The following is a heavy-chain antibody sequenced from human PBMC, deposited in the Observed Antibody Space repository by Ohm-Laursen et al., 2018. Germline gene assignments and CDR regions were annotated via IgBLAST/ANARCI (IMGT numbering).Heavy chain of an antibody. J-gene: IGHJ3*02. CDR2: IWYDGSNK. V-gene: IGHV3-33*08. CDR1: GFTFISYG. CDR3: ARAGGGSDYYDSSGYFDDAFDI. Sequence: SLRLSCAASGFTFISYGMHWVRQAPGKGLEWVAVIWYDGSNKYYADSVKGRFTISRDNSKNTLYLQMNSLRAEDTAVYYCARAGGGSDYYDSSGYFDDAFDIWGQGTIVTVSS. D-gene: IGHD3-22*01.